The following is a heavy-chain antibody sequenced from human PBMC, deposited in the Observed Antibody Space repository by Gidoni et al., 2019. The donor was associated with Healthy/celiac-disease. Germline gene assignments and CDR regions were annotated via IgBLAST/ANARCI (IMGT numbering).Heavy chain of an antibody. J-gene: IGHJ4*02. CDR2: INHSGST. CDR1: GGSFSGYY. Sequence: QVQLHQMGAGRLRPSETLYLTCAVDGGSFSGYYWSWIRQPPGKGLEWIGEINHSGSTNYNQSLKSRVTISVDTSKNQFALKLSSVTAADTAVYYCARSDGDYVVDYWGQGTLVTVSS. CDR3: ARSDGDYVVDY. V-gene: IGHV4-34*01. D-gene: IGHD4-17*01.